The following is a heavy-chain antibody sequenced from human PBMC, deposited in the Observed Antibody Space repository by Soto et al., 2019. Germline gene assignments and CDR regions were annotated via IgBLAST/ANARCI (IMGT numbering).Heavy chain of an antibody. CDR3: ARHSGDYGSDY. V-gene: IGHV5-10-1*01. D-gene: IGHD4-17*01. CDR1: GYIFASYW. CDR2: INPGDSYS. J-gene: IGHJ4*02. Sequence: GESLKISCKGSGYIFASYWITWVRQMPGRGLEWMGRINPGDSYSNYSPSFQGRATISADKSISTAYLQWSSLAASDTAMYFCARHSGDYGSDYWGQGTLVTVSS.